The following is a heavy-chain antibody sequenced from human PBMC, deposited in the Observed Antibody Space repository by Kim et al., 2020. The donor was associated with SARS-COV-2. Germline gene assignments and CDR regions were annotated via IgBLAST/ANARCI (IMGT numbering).Heavy chain of an antibody. V-gene: IGHV4-39*01. CDR3: ARHMRSWITMVRGPPNWFDP. CDR1: GGSISSSSYY. Sequence: SETLSLTCTVSGGSISSSSYYWGWIRQPPGKGLEWIGSIYYSGSTYYNPSLKSRVTISVDTSKNQFSLKLSSVTAADTAVYYCARHMRSWITMVRGPPNWFDPWGQGTLVTVSS. CDR2: IYYSGST. D-gene: IGHD3-10*01. J-gene: IGHJ5*02.